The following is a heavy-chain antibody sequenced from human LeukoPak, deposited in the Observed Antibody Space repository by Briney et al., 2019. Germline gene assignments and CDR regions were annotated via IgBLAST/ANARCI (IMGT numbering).Heavy chain of an antibody. CDR1: GFTFNNAW. D-gene: IGHD2-21*01. Sequence: GGSLRLSCATSGFTFNNAWMNWVRQAPGKGLEWVGRIKSKVDGGTTDYAAPVKGRFTISRDDSKNTVYLQMNSLKIEDTAVYYCATGGYSLDFWGQGTPVTVSS. J-gene: IGHJ4*02. CDR3: ATGGYSLDF. V-gene: IGHV3-15*01. CDR2: IKSKVDGGTT.